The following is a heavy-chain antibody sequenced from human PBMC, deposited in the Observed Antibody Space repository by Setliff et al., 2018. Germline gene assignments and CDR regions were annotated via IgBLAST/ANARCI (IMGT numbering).Heavy chain of an antibody. CDR2: IDWDDDK. CDR1: GFSLSTSGMR. Sequence: SGPTLVNPTQTLTLTCTFSGFSLSTSGMRVSWIRQPPGKALEWLARIDWDDDKFYSTSLKTRLTLSKDTSKNQVVLTMTNMDPVDTATYYCAHSRYYDSSGYYYVHYWGQGTLVTVSS. J-gene: IGHJ4*02. CDR3: AHSRYYDSSGYYYVHY. D-gene: IGHD3-22*01. V-gene: IGHV2-70*04.